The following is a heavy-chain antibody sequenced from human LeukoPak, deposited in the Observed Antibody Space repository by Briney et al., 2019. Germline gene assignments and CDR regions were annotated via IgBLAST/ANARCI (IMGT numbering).Heavy chain of an antibody. CDR1: GFTFSSYS. D-gene: IGHD3-10*01. CDR2: ISSSSSYI. Sequence: GGSLRLSCAASGFTFSSYSMNWVRQAPGKGLEWVSSISSSSSYIYYADSVKGRFTISRDNAENSLYLQMNSLRAEDTAVYYCASSDYYGSGSYAYYFDYWGQGTLVTVSS. CDR3: ASSDYYGSGSYAYYFDY. V-gene: IGHV3-21*01. J-gene: IGHJ4*02.